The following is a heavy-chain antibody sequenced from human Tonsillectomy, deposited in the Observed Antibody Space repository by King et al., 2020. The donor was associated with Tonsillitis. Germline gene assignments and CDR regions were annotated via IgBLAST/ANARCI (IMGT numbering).Heavy chain of an antibody. D-gene: IGHD4-17*01. V-gene: IGHV5-51*01. Sequence: VQLVESGAEVKKPGESLKISCKGSGYNFSNYWIGWVRQMPGKGLEWMGIIYPGDSDTRYSPSFQGQVTISADKSVSTAYLQWSSLKASDTAMYYCARQAGVPTVTHCDYWGQGTLVTVSS. CDR2: IYPGDSDT. J-gene: IGHJ4*02. CDR1: GYNFSNYW. CDR3: ARQAGVPTVTHCDY.